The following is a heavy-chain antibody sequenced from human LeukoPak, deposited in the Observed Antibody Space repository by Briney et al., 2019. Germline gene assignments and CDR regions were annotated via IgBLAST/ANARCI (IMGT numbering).Heavy chain of an antibody. V-gene: IGHV1-46*01. D-gene: IGHD1-26*01. CDR2: ISPSGGST. CDR1: GYTFTNYY. CDR3: ARALNGSPGRYNWFDP. Sequence: ASVKVSCKASGYTFTNYYMHWVRQAPGQGLEWLGLISPSGGSTWYAQKFQGRVTMTRDMSTSTDYMELRSLRSDDTAVYYCARALNGSPGRYNWFDPWGQGTLVTVSS. J-gene: IGHJ5*02.